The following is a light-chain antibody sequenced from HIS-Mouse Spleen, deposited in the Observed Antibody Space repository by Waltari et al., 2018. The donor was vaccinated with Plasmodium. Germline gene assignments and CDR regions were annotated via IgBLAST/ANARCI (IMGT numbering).Light chain of an antibody. J-gene: IGLJ2*01. CDR3: QVWDSSSDHPV. Sequence: SYVLTPPPSVSVAPGQPARNTWWGNNIGSHSVPWYQQKPGQAPVLVVYDDSDRPSGIPERFSGSNSGNTATLTISRVEAGDEADYYCQVWDSSSDHPVFGGGTKLTVL. CDR2: DDS. CDR1: NIGSHS. V-gene: IGLV3-21*02.